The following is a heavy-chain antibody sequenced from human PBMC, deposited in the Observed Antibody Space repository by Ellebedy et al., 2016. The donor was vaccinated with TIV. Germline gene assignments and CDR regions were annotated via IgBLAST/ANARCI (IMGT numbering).Heavy chain of an antibody. D-gene: IGHD4-17*01. CDR2: IRQDGSEK. CDR3: ATDGSYGDYLSPTHAFVI. J-gene: IGHJ3*02. Sequence: GGSLRLSCGASGFSFSSSWMSWVRQAPGKGLEWVANIRQDGSEKYYVDSVKGRFTISRDNAKNSLYRHLNSLRAEDTAMYYCATDGSYGDYLSPTHAFVIWGQGTMVTVSS. CDR1: GFSFSSSW. V-gene: IGHV3-7*01.